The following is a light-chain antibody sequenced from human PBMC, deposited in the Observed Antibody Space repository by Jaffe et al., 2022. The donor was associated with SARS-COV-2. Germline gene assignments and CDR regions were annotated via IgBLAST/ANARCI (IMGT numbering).Light chain of an antibody. V-gene: IGKV1-12*01. Sequence: DIQMTQSPSSVSASVGDRVTITCRASQGISSWLAWYQQKPGKAPKLLIYAASSLQSGVPSRFSGSGSGTDFTLTISRLEPEDFAVYYCQHYGSSPDTFGQGTKVEIK. CDR1: QGISSW. J-gene: IGKJ1*01. CDR3: QHYGSSPDT. CDR2: AAS.